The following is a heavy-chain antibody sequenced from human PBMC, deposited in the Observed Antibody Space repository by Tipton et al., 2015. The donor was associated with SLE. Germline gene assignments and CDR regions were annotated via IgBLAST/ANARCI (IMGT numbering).Heavy chain of an antibody. CDR2: ISDDGNNA. J-gene: IGHJ5*02. Sequence: SGFTFSSYAIHWVRQAPGKGLEWVAVISDDGNNAYYADSVKGRFTISRDNSKNTLYLQMNSLRPEDTAVYYCTRASSDSSSSRFDPWGQGTLVTVSS. D-gene: IGHD6-6*01. V-gene: IGHV3-30*04. CDR3: TRASSDSSSSRFDP. CDR1: GFTFSSYA.